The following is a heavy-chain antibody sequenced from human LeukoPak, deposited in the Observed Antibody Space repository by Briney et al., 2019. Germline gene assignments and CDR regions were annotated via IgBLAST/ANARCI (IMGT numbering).Heavy chain of an antibody. D-gene: IGHD3-22*01. J-gene: IGHJ5*01. CDR2: IYYSGST. Sequence: SETLSLTCTVSGGSISSYYWSWIRQPPGKGLEWIGYIYYSGSTNYNPSLKSRVTISVDTSKNQFSLKLSSVTAADTAVYYCARTMNANWFDPWGQGTTVTVSS. CDR3: ARTMNANWFDP. V-gene: IGHV4-59*01. CDR1: GGSISSYY.